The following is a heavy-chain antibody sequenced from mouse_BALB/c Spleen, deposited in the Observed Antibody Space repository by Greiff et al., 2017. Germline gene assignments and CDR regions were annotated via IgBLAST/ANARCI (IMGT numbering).Heavy chain of an antibody. J-gene: IGHJ1*01. CDR1: GYAFTSYN. Sequence: EVQLQQSGPELVKPGASVKVSCKASGYAFTSYNMYWVKQSHGKSLEWIGYIDPYNGGTSYNQKFKGKATLTVDKSSSTAYMHLNSLTSEDSAVYYCARGVYYDYDVDWYFDVWGAGTTVTFSS. V-gene: IGHV1S135*01. CDR3: ARGVYYDYDVDWYFDV. D-gene: IGHD2-4*01. CDR2: IDPYNGGT.